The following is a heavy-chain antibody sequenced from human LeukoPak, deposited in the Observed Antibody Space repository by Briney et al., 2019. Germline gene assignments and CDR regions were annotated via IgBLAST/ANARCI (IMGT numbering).Heavy chain of an antibody. Sequence: PGGSLRLSCAASGFTFSSYWMSWVRQAPGKGLEWVANIKQDGSEKYYVDSVKGRFTISRDNAKNPLYLQMNSLRAEDTAVYYCARSRITIFGVVNDAFDIWGQGTMVTVSS. CDR3: ARSRITIFGVVNDAFDI. CDR1: GFTFSSYW. D-gene: IGHD3-3*01. J-gene: IGHJ3*02. CDR2: IKQDGSEK. V-gene: IGHV3-7*01.